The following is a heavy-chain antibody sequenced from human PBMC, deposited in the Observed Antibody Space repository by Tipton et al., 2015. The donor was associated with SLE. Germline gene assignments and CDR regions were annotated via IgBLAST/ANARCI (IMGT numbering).Heavy chain of an antibody. CDR3: AREDYTSVAGPFDY. J-gene: IGHJ4*02. Sequence: LSLTCAASGFIFSDYYMNRIRQAPGKGLEWISCISNSSNFADYADSVEGRFTISRDNAKNSLYLHMNSLRAEDTAVYYCAREDYTSVAGPFDYWGQGTLVTVSS. V-gene: IGHV3-11*05. CDR2: ISNSSNFA. CDR1: GFIFSDYY. D-gene: IGHD6-19*01.